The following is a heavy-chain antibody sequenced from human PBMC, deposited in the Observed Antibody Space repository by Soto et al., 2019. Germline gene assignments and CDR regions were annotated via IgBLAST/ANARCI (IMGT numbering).Heavy chain of an antibody. CDR2: ISHDGGDK. D-gene: IGHD3-22*01. CDR1: GFSFSSYT. CDR3: GGEYILEVVAQGY. V-gene: IGHV3-30*04. J-gene: IGHJ4*02. Sequence: GGSLRLSCAASGFSFSSYTMHWVRQTPGKGLERVAVISHDGGDKYYADSVKGRFTISRDNSKNTLYLQMNSLRREDTSVYNWGGEYILEVVAQGYGGQGILVTVSS.